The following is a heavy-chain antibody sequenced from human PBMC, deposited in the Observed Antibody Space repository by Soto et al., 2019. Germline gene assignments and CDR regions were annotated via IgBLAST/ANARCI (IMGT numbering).Heavy chain of an antibody. J-gene: IGHJ6*02. V-gene: IGHV1-3*01. CDR1: GYTFTSYA. CDR2: INAGNGNT. Sequence: ASVKVSCKASGYTFTSYAMHWVRQAPGQRLEWMGWINAGNGNTKYSQKFQGRVTITRDTSASTAYMELSSLRSEDTAVYYCASGYSSSWYYYYGMDVWGQGTTVTAP. D-gene: IGHD6-13*01. CDR3: ASGYSSSWYYYYGMDV.